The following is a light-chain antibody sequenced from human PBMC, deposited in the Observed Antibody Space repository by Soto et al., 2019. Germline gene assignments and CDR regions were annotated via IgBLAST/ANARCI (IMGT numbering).Light chain of an antibody. Sequence: QPVPTQPPSVSGAPGQRVTISCTGSSSNLGAGYDVHWYQHLPGTAPKLLIYSNTNRPSGVPDRFSGSKSGASASLAITGLQAEDETDYYCQSYDSSLSGVVFGGGTKLTVL. J-gene: IGLJ2*01. CDR2: SNT. CDR1: SSNLGAGYD. CDR3: QSYDSSLSGVV. V-gene: IGLV1-40*01.